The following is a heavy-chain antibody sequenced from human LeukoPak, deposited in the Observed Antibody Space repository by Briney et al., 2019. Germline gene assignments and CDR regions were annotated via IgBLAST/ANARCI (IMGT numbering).Heavy chain of an antibody. J-gene: IGHJ6*02. V-gene: IGHV1-69*01. D-gene: IGHD2-2*02. Sequence: SVKVSCKASGGTFSSYAISWVRQAPGQGLEWMGGIIPIFGTANYAQKFQGRVTITADESTSTAYMELSSLRSEDTAMYYCARGAGDCSSTSCYKGYYYYGMDVWGQGTTVTVSS. CDR2: IIPIFGTA. CDR1: GGTFSSYA. CDR3: ARGAGDCSSTSCYKGYYYYGMDV.